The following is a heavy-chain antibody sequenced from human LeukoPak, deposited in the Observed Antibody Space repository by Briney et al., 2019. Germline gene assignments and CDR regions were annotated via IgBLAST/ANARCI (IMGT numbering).Heavy chain of an antibody. CDR1: GFTFSDYY. CDR2: ISSSGSTI. CDR3: AGGLNYYDSSGPSPEYFDL. Sequence: GGSLRLSCAASGFTFSDYYMSWIRQAPGKGLEWVSYISSSGSTIYYADSVKGRFTISRDNAKNSLYLQMNSLRAEDTAVYYCAGGLNYYDSSGPSPEYFDLWGRGTLVTVSS. V-gene: IGHV3-11*01. J-gene: IGHJ2*01. D-gene: IGHD3-22*01.